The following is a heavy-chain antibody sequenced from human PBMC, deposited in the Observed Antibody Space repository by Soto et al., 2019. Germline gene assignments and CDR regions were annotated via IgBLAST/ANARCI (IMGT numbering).Heavy chain of an antibody. CDR3: ARSGVVPANWGMDV. J-gene: IGHJ6*02. CDR2: ISYDGSNK. D-gene: IGHD2-2*01. Sequence: QVQLVESGGGVVQPGRSLRLSCAASGFTFSSYAMHWVRQDPGKGLEWLAVISYDGSNKYYADSVKGRFTISRDNSKNTLFLQMNSLRAEDTAVYYCARSGVVPANWGMDVWGQGTTVTVSS. V-gene: IGHV3-30-3*01. CDR1: GFTFSSYA.